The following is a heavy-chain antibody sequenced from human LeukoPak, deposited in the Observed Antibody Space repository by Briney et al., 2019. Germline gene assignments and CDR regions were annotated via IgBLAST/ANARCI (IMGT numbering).Heavy chain of an antibody. Sequence: PSETLSLTCAVSGGSISSGGYYWSWIRQPPGEGLEWIGYIYHSGSIYYNPSLKSRVTISVDRSKNQFSLKLSSVTAADTAVYYCARGSGPDAFDIWGQGTMVTVSS. CDR2: IYHSGSI. CDR1: GGSISSGGYY. J-gene: IGHJ3*02. V-gene: IGHV4-30-2*01. D-gene: IGHD1-26*01. CDR3: ARGSGPDAFDI.